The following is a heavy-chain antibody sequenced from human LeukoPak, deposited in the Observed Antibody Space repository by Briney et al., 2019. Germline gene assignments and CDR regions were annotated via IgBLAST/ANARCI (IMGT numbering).Heavy chain of an antibody. V-gene: IGHV3-30*03. CDR2: ISNDGDNK. J-gene: IGHJ4*02. D-gene: IGHD1-7*01. CDR3: ARESGTSGRAGYFDY. Sequence: GGSLRLSCAASRFTFSDYHMHWFRQAPGEGLEWVALISNDGDNKVYADSVKGRFTISRDSSKNTLYLQMSSLGADDTAVYYCARESGTSGRAGYFDYWGQGSLVTVSS. CDR1: RFTFSDYH.